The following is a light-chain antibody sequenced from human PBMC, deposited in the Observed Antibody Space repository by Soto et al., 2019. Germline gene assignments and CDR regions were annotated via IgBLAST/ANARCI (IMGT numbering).Light chain of an antibody. CDR3: SSYTNINTRACV. CDR2: EVT. CDR1: SGDIGSYNR. J-gene: IGLJ1*01. Sequence: QSALTQPASVSGSPGQSITISCTGTSGDIGSYNRVSWYQQHPGKAPKLIIYEVTDRPSGVSNRFSGSKSGNTASLTISGIQAEDEAEYYCSSYTNINTRACVLGTGTQLTVL. V-gene: IGLV2-14*01.